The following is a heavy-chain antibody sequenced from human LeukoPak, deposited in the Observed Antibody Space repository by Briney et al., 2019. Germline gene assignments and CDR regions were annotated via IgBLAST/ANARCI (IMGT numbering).Heavy chain of an antibody. Sequence: KPSETLPLTCTVSGGYLRTYYWNWVRQTPGKGLEWIGSVFYSGSTNYNPSLKSRVTMSVDTARNQFSLTLTSVTAADTAVYYCARNDKSYGYLNWFDPWGRGNLVTVSS. CDR1: GGYLRTYY. CDR2: VFYSGST. V-gene: IGHV4-59*01. J-gene: IGHJ5*02. CDR3: ARNDKSYGYLNWFDP. D-gene: IGHD3-16*01.